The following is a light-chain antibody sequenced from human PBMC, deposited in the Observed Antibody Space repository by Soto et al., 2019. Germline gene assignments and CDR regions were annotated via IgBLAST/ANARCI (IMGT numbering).Light chain of an antibody. V-gene: IGKV3-15*01. CDR1: QSVSSN. J-gene: IGKJ2*01. CDR2: DAS. CDR3: QQYNNWHLYT. Sequence: EIVMTQSPATLSVSPGERATLSCRASQSVSSNLAWYQQKPGQAPRLLIYDASTRATGIPARFSGSGSGTEFTLPISSLQSEDFAVYYCQQYNNWHLYTFGQGTKLEIK.